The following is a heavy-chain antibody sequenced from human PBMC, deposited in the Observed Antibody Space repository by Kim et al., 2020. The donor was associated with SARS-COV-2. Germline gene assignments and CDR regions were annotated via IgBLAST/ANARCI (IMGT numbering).Heavy chain of an antibody. J-gene: IGHJ4*02. CDR2: VYGADNK. CDR3: VRHIGATSGSDY. Sequence: GSLRLSCSASGFSVSGWYMTWVRQATGKGLEWLSVVYGADNKHYADSVRGRFTISRDNAKNTVYLQMDSLRADDTAIYYCVRHIGATSGSDYWGQGTRVTVSS. CDR1: GFSVSGWY. D-gene: IGHD3-10*01. V-gene: IGHV3-66*04.